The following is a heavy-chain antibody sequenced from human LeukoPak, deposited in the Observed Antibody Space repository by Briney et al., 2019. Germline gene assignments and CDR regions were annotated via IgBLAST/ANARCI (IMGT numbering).Heavy chain of an antibody. Sequence: ASVKVSCKAAGCTFTSYGRSWVRQAPGQGREWMGWISAYNGKKNYAQKLQGRVPMPTDPSTSPAYIHLRRLRSDAAAVYYCARWAVEYAIEPSVNYYYYGMDVWGQGTTVPVSS. V-gene: IGHV1-18*01. CDR3: ARWAVEYAIEPSVNYYYYGMDV. J-gene: IGHJ6*02. CDR2: ISAYNGKK. CDR1: GCTFTSYG. D-gene: IGHD5-24*01.